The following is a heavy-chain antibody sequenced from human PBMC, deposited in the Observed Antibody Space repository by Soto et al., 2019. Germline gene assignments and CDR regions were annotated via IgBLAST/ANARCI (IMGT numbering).Heavy chain of an antibody. D-gene: IGHD4-17*01. Sequence: ESGGGVVQPGRSLRLSCAASGFTFSSYGMHWVRQAPGKGLEWVAVIWYDGSNKYYADSVKGRFTISRDNSKNTLYLQMNSLRAEDTAVYYCARGGNSYGGNYYYYGMDVWGQGTTVTVSS. CDR3: ARGGNSYGGNYYYYGMDV. J-gene: IGHJ6*02. CDR1: GFTFSSYG. CDR2: IWYDGSNK. V-gene: IGHV3-33*01.